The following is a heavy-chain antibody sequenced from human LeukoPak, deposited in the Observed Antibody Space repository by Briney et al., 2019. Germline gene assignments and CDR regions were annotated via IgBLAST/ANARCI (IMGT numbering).Heavy chain of an antibody. CDR1: GFTFSSYA. D-gene: IGHD3-10*01. CDR3: AKVGLAGHALYYYYYYYGMDV. CDR2: ISGSGGST. Sequence: GGSLRLSCAASGFTFSSYAMSWVRQAPGKGLEWVSAISGSGGSTYYADSVKGRFTISRDNSKNTLYLQMNSLRAEDTAVYYCAKVGLAGHALYYYYYYYGMDVWGKGTTVTVSS. V-gene: IGHV3-23*01. J-gene: IGHJ6*04.